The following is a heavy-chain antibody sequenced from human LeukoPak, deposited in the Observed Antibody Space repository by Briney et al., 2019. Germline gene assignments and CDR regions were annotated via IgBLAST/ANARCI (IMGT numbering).Heavy chain of an antibody. D-gene: IGHD6-13*01. V-gene: IGHV1-2*02. J-gene: IGHJ5*02. CDR3: ARVAAAGTPLRWFDP. CDR1: GYTFTGYY. Sequence: ASVKVSCKASGYTFTGYYMHWVRQAPGQGLEWMGWINPNSGGTNYAQKFQGRVTMTRDTSISTAYMELSRLRSGDTAVYYCARVAAAGTPLRWFDPWGQGTLVTVSS. CDR2: INPNSGGT.